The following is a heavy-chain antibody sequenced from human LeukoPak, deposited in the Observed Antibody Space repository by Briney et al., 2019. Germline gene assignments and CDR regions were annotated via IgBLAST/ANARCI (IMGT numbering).Heavy chain of an antibody. Sequence: SVKVSCKASGGTFISYAISWVRQAPGQGLEWMGGIIPIFGTANYAQKFQGRVTITTEESTRKAYMELSSLRSEDTAVYYCARGGYSSPPFDYWGQGTLVTVSS. CDR2: IIPIFGTA. J-gene: IGHJ4*02. CDR1: GGTFISYA. D-gene: IGHD6-13*01. CDR3: ARGGYSSPPFDY. V-gene: IGHV1-69*05.